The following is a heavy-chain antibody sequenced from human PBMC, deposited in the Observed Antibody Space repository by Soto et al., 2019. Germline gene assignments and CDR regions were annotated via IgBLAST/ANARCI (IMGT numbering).Heavy chain of an antibody. CDR1: GFTFTKAY. CDR3: ATEGGYPGSNFYGAY. CDR2: IKGSHAGGTT. V-gene: IGHV3-15*01. D-gene: IGHD1-26*01. J-gene: IGHJ4*02. Sequence: EVQLVESGGGLVEPGGSIRLSCVASGFTFTKAYMTWVRQAPGKGLGWVGRIKGSHAGGTTDYATSVKGRFTISRDDSKNTLYLQMNSLKTEDTSVYYCATEGGYPGSNFYGAYWGQGTRVSVSS.